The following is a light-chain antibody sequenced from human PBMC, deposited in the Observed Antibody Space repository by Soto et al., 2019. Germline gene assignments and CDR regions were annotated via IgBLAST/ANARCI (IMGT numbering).Light chain of an antibody. CDR3: QQYNNWPIT. V-gene: IGKV3-15*01. CDR2: GAS. CDR1: QSVSSN. Sequence: EIVMTQSPATLSVSPGERATLSCRASQSVSSNLAWYQHKPGQAPGLLISGASTRATGIPARFSGSGSGTEFTLTISSLQSEDFAVYYCQQYNNWPITFGQGTRLEIK. J-gene: IGKJ5*01.